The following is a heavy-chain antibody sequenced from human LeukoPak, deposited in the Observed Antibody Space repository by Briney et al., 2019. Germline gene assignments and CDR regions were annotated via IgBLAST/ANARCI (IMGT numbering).Heavy chain of an antibody. V-gene: IGHV1-69*05. J-gene: IGHJ5*02. Sequence: AASVKVSCKASGGTFSSYAISWVRQAPGQGLEWMGGIIPNFGTANYAQKFQGRVTITTDESTSTAYMELSSLRSEDTAVYHCARGLVDLNWFDPWGQGTLVTVSS. D-gene: IGHD2-15*01. CDR3: ARGLVDLNWFDP. CDR2: IIPNFGTA. CDR1: GGTFSSYA.